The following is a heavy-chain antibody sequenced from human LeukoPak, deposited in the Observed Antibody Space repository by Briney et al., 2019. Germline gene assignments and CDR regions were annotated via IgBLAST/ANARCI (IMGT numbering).Heavy chain of an antibody. CDR3: ARAGSVFGVVDY. D-gene: IGHD3-3*01. Sequence: SETLSLTCTVSGGSISTYYWSWIRQPAGKGLEWIGRIYISGSTNYNPSLKSRVSMSVDTSKNHFSLKLSSVTAADTAVYYCARAGSVFGVVDYWGQGTLVTVSS. J-gene: IGHJ4*02. CDR2: IYISGST. CDR1: GGSISTYY. V-gene: IGHV4-4*07.